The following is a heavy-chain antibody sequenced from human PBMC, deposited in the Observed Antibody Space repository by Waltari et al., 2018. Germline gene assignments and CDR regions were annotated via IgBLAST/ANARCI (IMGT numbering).Heavy chain of an antibody. V-gene: IGHV1-8*01. CDR1: GYNFTNYD. CDR3: ARTYYDFWTGSYWVHYFDD. J-gene: IGHJ4*02. Sequence: QVQLVQSGAEVKKPGASVKVSCKASGYNFTNYDISWVRQAAGQGLEWMGWMNHESGNTGYAQRIQGRVTMTRNTSISTADMELSSLRSEDTAVYYCARTYYDFWTGSYWVHYFDDWGQGTLVTVSS. D-gene: IGHD3-3*01. CDR2: MNHESGNT.